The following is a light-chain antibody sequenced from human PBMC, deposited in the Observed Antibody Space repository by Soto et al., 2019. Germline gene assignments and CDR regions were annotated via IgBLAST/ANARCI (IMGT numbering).Light chain of an antibody. CDR1: QDVSNY. Sequence: DIQMTQSPSSLSASVGDRVTITCQASQDVSNYLNWYQQKLGKAPKLLIYAAPTLQRGVPSRFSGSGSGTEFTLTIVSLQPEDFASYFCQQSYSSPQTFGQGTKVDI. V-gene: IGKV1-39*01. J-gene: IGKJ1*01. CDR2: AAP. CDR3: QQSYSSPQT.